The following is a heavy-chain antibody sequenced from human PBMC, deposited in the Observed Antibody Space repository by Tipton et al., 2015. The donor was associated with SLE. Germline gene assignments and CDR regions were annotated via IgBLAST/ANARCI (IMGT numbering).Heavy chain of an antibody. D-gene: IGHD5-12*01. CDR3: ATSGYDFLSWFDP. J-gene: IGHJ5*02. CDR1: GGSISSHY. V-gene: IGHV4-59*11. CDR2: VHSSRST. Sequence: TLSLTCTVSGGSISSHYWSWIRQPPGKRLEWIGHVHSSRSTFYNPSLKSRVSISMDTSKNQVSLRMTSVTAADTAVYYCATSGYDFLSWFDPWGQGTPVTVSS.